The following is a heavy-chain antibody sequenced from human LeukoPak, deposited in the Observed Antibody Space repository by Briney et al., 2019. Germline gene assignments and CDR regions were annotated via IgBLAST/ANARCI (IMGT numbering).Heavy chain of an antibody. CDR2: IYYSGST. CDR3: ARDHNYAFDI. J-gene: IGHJ3*02. V-gene: IGHV4-59*01. D-gene: IGHD5-24*01. CDR1: GGSISSYY. Sequence: SETLSLTCTVSGGSISSYYWSWIRQPPGKGLEWIGYIYYSGSTNYNPSLKSRVTISVKTSKNQFSLKLSSVTAADTAVYYCARDHNYAFDIWGQGTMVTVSS.